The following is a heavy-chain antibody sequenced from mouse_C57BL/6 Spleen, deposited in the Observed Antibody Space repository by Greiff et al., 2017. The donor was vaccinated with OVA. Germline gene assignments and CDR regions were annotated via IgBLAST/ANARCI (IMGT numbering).Heavy chain of an antibody. CDR1: RFTFSNYW. CDR2: IRLKSDNYST. Sequence: EVPVEESGGGLVQPGGSMKLSCVASRFTFSNYWMNWVRQSPETGLEWVAQIRLKSDNYSTHYAESVQGRFTISRDDYKSSVSLQMNNLRAEDSGSYYCTEYDGDWFAYWGQGTLVTVSA. J-gene: IGHJ3*01. D-gene: IGHD2-14*01. CDR3: TEYDGDWFAY. V-gene: IGHV6-3*01.